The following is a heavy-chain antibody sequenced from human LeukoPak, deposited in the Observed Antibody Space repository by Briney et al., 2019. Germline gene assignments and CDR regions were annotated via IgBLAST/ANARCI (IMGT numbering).Heavy chain of an antibody. Sequence: GESLKISCKGSGYRFTIYWISWVRQMPGKGLEWMERIDPSDSYANYSPSFQGHVTISADKSISTAYLQWSSLKASDTAMYYCARRRKAHDSSGYYLYYFDYWGQGTLVTVSS. CDR1: GYRFTIYW. CDR2: IDPSDSYA. V-gene: IGHV5-10-1*01. J-gene: IGHJ4*02. D-gene: IGHD3-22*01. CDR3: ARRRKAHDSSGYYLYYFDY.